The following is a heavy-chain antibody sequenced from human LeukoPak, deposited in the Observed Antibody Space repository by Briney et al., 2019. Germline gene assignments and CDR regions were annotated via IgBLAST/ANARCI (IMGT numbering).Heavy chain of an antibody. CDR3: ARDSSGWSRDY. V-gene: IGHV3-48*01. J-gene: IGHJ4*02. Sequence: GGSLRLSCAASGFTFSSYSMNWVRQAPGKGLEWVSYISSSSSTIYYADSVKGRFTISRDNAKNSLYLQMNSLRAEDTAVYYCARDSSGWSRDYWGQGTLVIVSS. CDR1: GFTFSSYS. D-gene: IGHD6-19*01. CDR2: ISSSSSTI.